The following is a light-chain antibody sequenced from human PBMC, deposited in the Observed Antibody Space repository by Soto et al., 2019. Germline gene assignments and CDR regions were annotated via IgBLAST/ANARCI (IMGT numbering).Light chain of an antibody. CDR1: QRINNY. J-gene: IGKJ4*01. CDR2: AAS. CDR3: QQLNSYPLT. Sequence: DIQMTQCPDSLSXSXXXXXTXXXRASQRINNYLNWYLQRPGQAPKLLIYAASTLQSGVPSRFSGSGSGTDFTLTISSLQPEDFATYYCQQLNSYPLTFGGGTKVDIK. V-gene: IGKV1-39*01.